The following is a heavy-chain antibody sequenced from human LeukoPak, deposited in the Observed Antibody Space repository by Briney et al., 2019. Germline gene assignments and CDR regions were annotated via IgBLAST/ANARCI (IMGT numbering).Heavy chain of an antibody. CDR3: ARGNYHAMDV. V-gene: IGHV3-74*01. J-gene: IGHJ6*02. Sequence: GGSLRLSCAASGFTFSNYWMHWVRQTPGEGLVCVSLIKGDGSSTTYADSVKGRFTISRDNAKNTVYLQMNSLRAEDTAVYYCARGNYHAMDVWGQGTTVTVSS. CDR1: GFTFSNYW. CDR2: IKGDGSST.